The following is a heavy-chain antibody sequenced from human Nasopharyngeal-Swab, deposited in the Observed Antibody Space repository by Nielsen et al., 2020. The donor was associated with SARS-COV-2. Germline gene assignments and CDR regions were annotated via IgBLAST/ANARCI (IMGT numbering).Heavy chain of an antibody. D-gene: IGHD6-6*01. CDR2: ISSSSSTI. CDR1: GFTVSSNY. Sequence: GESLKISCAASGFTVSSNYMNWVRQAPGKGLEWVSYISSSSSTIYYADSVKGRFTISRDNAKNSLYLQMNSLRDEDTAVYYCARAGIAARPGIDPWGQGTLVTVSS. J-gene: IGHJ5*02. V-gene: IGHV3-48*02. CDR3: ARAGIAARPGIDP.